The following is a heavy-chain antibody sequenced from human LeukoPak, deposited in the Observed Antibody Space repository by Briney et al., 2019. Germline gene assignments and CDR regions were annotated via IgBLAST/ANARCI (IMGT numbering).Heavy chain of an antibody. D-gene: IGHD4-17*01. CDR1: GFTVSSNY. V-gene: IGHV3-53*01. CDR2: IYSGGST. CDR3: ARDLYGDYVTDRYFGMDV. J-gene: IGHJ6*02. Sequence: GGSLRLSCAASGFTVSSNYMSWVRQAPGKGLEWGSVIYSGGSTYYAASVKGRFTISRDNSKNTLYLQMNSLRAEDTAVYYCARDLYGDYVTDRYFGMDVWGQGTTVTVSS.